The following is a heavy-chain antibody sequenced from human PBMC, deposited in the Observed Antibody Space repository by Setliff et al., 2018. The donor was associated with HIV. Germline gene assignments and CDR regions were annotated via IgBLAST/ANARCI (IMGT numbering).Heavy chain of an antibody. J-gene: IGHJ4*02. V-gene: IGHV4-39*07. CDR1: GDSISSTY. D-gene: IGHD1-7*01. Sequence: PSETLSLTCTVSGDSISSTYWGWIRQPPGKGLEWIGSIYYSGSTYYNPSLKSRVTISVDTSKNQFSLKLSSVTAADTAVYYCATYNWNFIVGYWGQGTLVTVSS. CDR3: ATYNWNFIVGY. CDR2: IYYSGST.